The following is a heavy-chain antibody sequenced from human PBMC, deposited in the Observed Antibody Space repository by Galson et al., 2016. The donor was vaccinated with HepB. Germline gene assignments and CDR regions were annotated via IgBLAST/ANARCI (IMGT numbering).Heavy chain of an antibody. D-gene: IGHD2-2*01. CDR2: AGYSGGDT. Sequence: SLRLSCAASGFTFSTYAMTWVRQAPGKGLEWVSTAGYSGGDTYYADSVKGRFTISRDDPKSTLYLQMNSVTLEDTAEYFCAKGQLPDQNMDGWGEGTTVTVSS. CDR1: GFTFSTYA. J-gene: IGHJ6*03. V-gene: IGHV3-23*01. CDR3: AKGQLPDQNMDG.